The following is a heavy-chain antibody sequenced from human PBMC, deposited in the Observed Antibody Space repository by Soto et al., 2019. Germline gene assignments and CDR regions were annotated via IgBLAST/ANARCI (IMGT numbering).Heavy chain of an antibody. CDR1: GFTFSSYG. Sequence: QVQLVESGGGVVQPGRSLRLSCAASGFTFSSYGMHWVRQAPGKGLEWVAVISYDGSNKYYADSVKGRFTISRDNSKNALYLHMNSLRAEGTAGYYCQYYYDSSGSKSFDYWGQGTLVTVSS. CDR3: QYYYDSSGSKSFDY. CDR2: ISYDGSNK. V-gene: IGHV3-30*03. D-gene: IGHD3-22*01. J-gene: IGHJ4*02.